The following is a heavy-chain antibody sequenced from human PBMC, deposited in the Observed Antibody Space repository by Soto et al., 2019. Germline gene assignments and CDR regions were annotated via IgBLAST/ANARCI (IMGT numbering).Heavy chain of an antibody. J-gene: IGHJ4*02. CDR1: GGSFSGYY. D-gene: IGHD6-13*01. V-gene: IGHV4-34*01. CDR2: INHSGST. CDR3: ARGVEQQLVRPYYFDY. Sequence: TSETLSLTCAVYGGSFSGYYWIWIRQPPGKGLEWIGEINHSGSTNYNPSLKSRVTISVDTSKNQFSLKLSSVTAADTAVYYCARGVEQQLVRPYYFDYWGQGTLVTVSS.